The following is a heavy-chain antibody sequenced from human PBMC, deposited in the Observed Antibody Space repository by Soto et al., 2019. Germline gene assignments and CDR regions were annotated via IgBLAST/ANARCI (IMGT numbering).Heavy chain of an antibody. V-gene: IGHV3-30*18. CDR1: GFTFSTTG. J-gene: IGHJ5*02. D-gene: IGHD6-19*01. CDR3: TKDLYGAGWYNFFDP. Sequence: QVHLVESGGGVVQPGRSLRLSCAASGFTFSTTGMHWVRQAPGKGLEWVAMISHDGGDKHYTDSVKGRFTISRDPSKNSLYLQMNSLRPEATAMYHCTKDLYGAGWYNFFDPWGQGTLVTVSS. CDR2: ISHDGGDK.